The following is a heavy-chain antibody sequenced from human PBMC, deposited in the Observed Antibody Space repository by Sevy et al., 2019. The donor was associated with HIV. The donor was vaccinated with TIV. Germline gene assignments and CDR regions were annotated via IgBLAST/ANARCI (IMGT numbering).Heavy chain of an antibody. CDR1: GYILTEFS. J-gene: IGHJ4*02. V-gene: IGHV1-24*01. D-gene: IGHD3-22*01. Sequence: ASVKVSCKVSGYILTEFSIHWVRQAHGKGLEWMGTFDPEDGEKIYAQKFQGRLTMTEDTSTDTAYMELRSLRTEDTAVYYCATTKDYYGNSGYPIDFWGQGTLVTVSS. CDR2: FDPEDGEK. CDR3: ATTKDYYGNSGYPIDF.